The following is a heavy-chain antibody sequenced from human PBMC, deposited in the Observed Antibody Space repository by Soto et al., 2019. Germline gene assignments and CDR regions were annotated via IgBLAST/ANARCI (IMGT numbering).Heavy chain of an antibody. Sequence: EVQLVESGGGLVHSGGSLRLSCAASGFPFSTYGINWVRQAPGKGLEWISYISSSSSTIYYADSVKGRFTISRDNAKNLLYLQMNSLRAEDTAVYYCARDLGYRRGSLTLGYWGQGTLVTV. V-gene: IGHV3-48*01. J-gene: IGHJ4*02. CDR2: ISSSSSTI. D-gene: IGHD6-19*01. CDR3: ARDLGYRRGSLTLGY. CDR1: GFPFSTYG.